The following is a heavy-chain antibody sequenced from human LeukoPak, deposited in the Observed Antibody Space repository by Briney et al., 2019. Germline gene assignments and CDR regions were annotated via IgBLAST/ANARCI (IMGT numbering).Heavy chain of an antibody. D-gene: IGHD6-19*01. J-gene: IGHJ6*02. CDR2: INHSGST. CDR1: GGSINSYY. Sequence: SETLSLTCAVSGGSINSYYWSWIRQPPGKGLEWIGEINHSGSTNYNPSLKSRVTISVDTSKNQFSLKLSSVTAADTAVYYCARDLIAVAGTYYYYGMDVWGQGTTVTVSS. CDR3: ARDLIAVAGTYYYYGMDV. V-gene: IGHV4-34*01.